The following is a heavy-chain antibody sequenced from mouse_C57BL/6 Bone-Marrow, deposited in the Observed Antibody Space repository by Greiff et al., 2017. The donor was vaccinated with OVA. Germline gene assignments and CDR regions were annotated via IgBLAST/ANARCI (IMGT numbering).Heavy chain of an antibody. CDR1: GFTFSDYY. J-gene: IGHJ2*01. CDR2: INYDGSST. V-gene: IGHV5-16*01. Sequence: EVKLVESEGGLVQPGSSMKLSCTASGFTFSDYYMAWVRQVPEKGLEWVANINYDGSSTYYLDSLKSRFIISRDNAKNILYLQMSSLKSEDTATYYCARDKGGYFDYWGQGTTLTVSS. CDR3: ARDKGGYFDY.